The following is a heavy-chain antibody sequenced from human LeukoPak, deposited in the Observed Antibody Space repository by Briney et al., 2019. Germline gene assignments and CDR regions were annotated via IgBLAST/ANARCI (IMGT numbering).Heavy chain of an antibody. CDR3: ARERTRSTNQELKQWHDNPHFDY. CDR1: GYTFTGYY. V-gene: IGHV1-2*04. J-gene: IGHJ4*02. CDR2: INPNSGGT. Sequence: ASVKVSCKASGYTFTGYYMHWVRQAPGQGLEWMGWINPNSGGTNYAQKFQGWVTMTRDTSISTAYMELSRLRSDDTAVYYCARERTRSTNQELKQWHDNPHFDYWGQGTLVTVSS. D-gene: IGHD6-19*01.